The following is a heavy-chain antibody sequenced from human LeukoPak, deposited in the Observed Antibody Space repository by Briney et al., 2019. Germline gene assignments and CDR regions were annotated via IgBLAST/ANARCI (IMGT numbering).Heavy chain of an antibody. CDR3: ASSSSWYYFDY. D-gene: IGHD6-13*01. J-gene: IGHJ4*02. CDR1: GGSISSYY. Sequence: SETLSLTCTVSGGSISSYYWSWIRQPPGKGLEWIGYIYYSGSTNYNPSLKSRVTISVDTSKNQFSLKLSSVTAADTAVYYCASSSSWYYFDYWGQGTLVTVSS. V-gene: IGHV4-59*01. CDR2: IYYSGST.